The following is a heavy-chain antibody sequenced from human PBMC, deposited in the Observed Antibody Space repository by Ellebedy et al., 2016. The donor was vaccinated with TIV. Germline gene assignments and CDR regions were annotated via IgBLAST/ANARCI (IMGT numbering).Heavy chain of an antibody. V-gene: IGHV2-5*02. CDR3: ARRQMATVPAQIYYFNY. J-gene: IGHJ4*02. CDR2: IYWDDGK. CDR1: GFSLSTSGVG. D-gene: IGHD5-24*01. Sequence: SGPTLVKPTPTLTLTCTFSGFSLSTSGVGVGWIRQPPGKALEWLALIYWDDGKRYSPSLKSRLTVTKDASKNQVVLTMTNMDPVDTATYYCARRQMATVPAQIYYFNYWGQGTLVTVSS.